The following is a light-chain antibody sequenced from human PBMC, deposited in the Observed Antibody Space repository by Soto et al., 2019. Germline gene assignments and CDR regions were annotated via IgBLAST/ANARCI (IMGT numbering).Light chain of an antibody. Sequence: QSVLTQPHSASGTPRQRVTLSFSGTSSNIGSNYVYWHQELQGTAPKLLNYRHNQRRAGVPNRFDGSKSGLSASQAIGGLRSEDEAVYYGAAWDDSQGGRDVFGTGTELTVL. CDR1: SSNIGSNY. J-gene: IGLJ1*01. CDR2: RHN. CDR3: AAWDDSQGGRDV. V-gene: IGLV1-47*01.